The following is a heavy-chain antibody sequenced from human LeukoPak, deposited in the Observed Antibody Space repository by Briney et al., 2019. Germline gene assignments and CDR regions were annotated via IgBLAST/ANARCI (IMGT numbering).Heavy chain of an antibody. CDR3: ARWVPGVVPAAILGGYYYYGMDV. Sequence: GASVKVSCKASGYTFTGYYMHWVRQAPGQGLEWMGQINPNSGGTNYAQKFQGRVTMTRDTSISTAYMELSRLRSDDTAVYYCARWVPGVVPAAILGGYYYYGMDVWGQGTTVTVSS. CDR2: INPNSGGT. D-gene: IGHD2-2*02. CDR1: GYTFTGYY. J-gene: IGHJ6*02. V-gene: IGHV1-2*06.